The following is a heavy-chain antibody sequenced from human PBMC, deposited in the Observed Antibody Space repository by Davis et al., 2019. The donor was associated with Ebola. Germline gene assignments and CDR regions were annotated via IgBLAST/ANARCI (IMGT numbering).Heavy chain of an antibody. CDR1: GYSFTSYW. CDR3: GRFHYYDRSGYYNRPIFDN. CDR2: IYPGDSDT. V-gene: IGHV5-51*01. D-gene: IGHD3-22*01. J-gene: IGHJ3*02. Sequence: GESLKISCKGSGYSFTSYWIGWVRQMPGKGLEWMGIIYPGDSDTRYSPSFQGQVTIPADKSTSTAYLQWSSLKASDTATYYCGRFHYYDRSGYYNRPIFDNWGQGTKVTVSS.